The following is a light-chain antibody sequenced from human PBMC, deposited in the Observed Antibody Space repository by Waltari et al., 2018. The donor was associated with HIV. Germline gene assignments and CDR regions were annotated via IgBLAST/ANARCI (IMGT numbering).Light chain of an antibody. CDR1: VLPKQY. CDR3: QSADSSGTPWV. V-gene: IGLV3-25*03. J-gene: IGLJ3*02. CDR2: KDS. Sequence: SYELTQPPSVSVSPGQTARITCSGDVLPKQYAYWYQQKPGQAPVLVIYKDSERPSGIPERFSGSSSGTTVTLTISGVQAEDEADYYCQSADSSGTPWVFGGGTKLTVL.